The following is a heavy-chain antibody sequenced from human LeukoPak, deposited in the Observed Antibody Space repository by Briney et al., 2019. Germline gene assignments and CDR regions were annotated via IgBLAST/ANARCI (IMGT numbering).Heavy chain of an antibody. V-gene: IGHV1-2*02. D-gene: IGHD6-13*01. CDR2: INPNSGGT. Sequence: MGWINPNSGGTNYAQKFQGRVTMTRDTSISTAYMELSRLRSDDTAVYYCARGIARDDFQHWGQGTLVTVSS. CDR3: ARGIARDDFQH. J-gene: IGHJ1*01.